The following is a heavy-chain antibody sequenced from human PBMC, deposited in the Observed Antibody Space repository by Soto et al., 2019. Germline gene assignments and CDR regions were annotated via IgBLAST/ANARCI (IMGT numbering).Heavy chain of an antibody. J-gene: IGHJ4*02. CDR3: ARAYYYDSGALDY. CDR2: INPSGGSK. Sequence: QVRLVQSGAEVKKPGASVKLSCKASGYTFTNYYMHCVRQAPGQGLEWMGIINPSGGSKHNAQMVQGRVTMTRDTSTSTVYMELSSLKSEDTAVYYCARAYYYDSGALDYWGQGTLVTVSS. D-gene: IGHD3-22*01. V-gene: IGHV1-46*01. CDR1: GYTFTNYY.